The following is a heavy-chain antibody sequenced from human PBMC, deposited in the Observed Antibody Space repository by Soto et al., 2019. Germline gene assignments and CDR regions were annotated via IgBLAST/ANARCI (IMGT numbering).Heavy chain of an antibody. CDR1: GGSFSGYY. Sequence: ETLSLTCAVYGGSFSGYYWSWIRQPPGKGLEWIGEINHSGSTNYNPSLKSRVTISVDTSKNQFSLKLSSVTAADTAVYYCARAQLWSGQNFDYWGQGTLVTVSS. CDR3: ARAQLWSGQNFDY. J-gene: IGHJ4*02. V-gene: IGHV4-34*01. D-gene: IGHD3-3*01. CDR2: INHSGST.